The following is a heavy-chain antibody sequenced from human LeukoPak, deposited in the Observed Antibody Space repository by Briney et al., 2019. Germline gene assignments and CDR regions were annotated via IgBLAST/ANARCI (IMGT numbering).Heavy chain of an antibody. CDR3: ATGGGDLGY. J-gene: IGHJ4*02. V-gene: IGHV3-53*01. Sequence: GGSLRLSCAASGFTFSSNYMSWVRQAPGKGLEWVSVIYSGGSTYYADSMKGRFTISRDNAQNSLYLQMNSLRAEDTAVYYCATGGGDLGYWGQGTLVTVSS. CDR2: IYSGGST. D-gene: IGHD2-21*01. CDR1: GFTFSSNY.